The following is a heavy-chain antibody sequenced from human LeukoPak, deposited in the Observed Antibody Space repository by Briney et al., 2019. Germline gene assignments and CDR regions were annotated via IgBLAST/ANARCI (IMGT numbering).Heavy chain of an antibody. J-gene: IGHJ4*02. D-gene: IGHD4-23*01. CDR3: ATNDYGGNWYYFDF. Sequence: AGDTLKISCKLSGYTFTSYWVVWVRQMPGKGLEWMGIIDPGDSDTKYRPSFQGQVTVSADKSISTSYLQWSSLKASDTAMYYCATNDYGGNWYYFDFWGQGTLVNSSS. CDR1: GYTFTSYW. V-gene: IGHV5-51*01. CDR2: IDPGDSDT.